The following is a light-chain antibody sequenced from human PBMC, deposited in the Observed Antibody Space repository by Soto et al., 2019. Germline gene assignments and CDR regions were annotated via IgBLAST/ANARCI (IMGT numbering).Light chain of an antibody. CDR2: GVS. Sequence: QSVLTQPASVSGSPGQSITISCTGTSSDVGAYNYVSWYQQYPGKAPKLMIYGVSNRPSGVSNSFSGSKSGNPASLTISGHQADDEADYYCNSYAGSSYVFGTVTKVTVL. V-gene: IGLV2-14*01. CDR1: SSDVGAYNY. J-gene: IGLJ1*01. CDR3: NSYAGSSYV.